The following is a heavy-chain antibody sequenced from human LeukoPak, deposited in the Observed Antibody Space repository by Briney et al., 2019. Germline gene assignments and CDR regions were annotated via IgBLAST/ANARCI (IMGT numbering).Heavy chain of an antibody. CDR1: GFTFSSYW. Sequence: GGSLRLSCAASGFTFSSYWMSWVRQAPGEGLEWVANIKQDGSEKYYVDSVKGRFTISRDNAKNSLYLQMNSLRAEDTAVYYCARDQSAPIYYDFWSGNYYYYGMDVWGQGTTVTVSS. D-gene: IGHD3-3*01. CDR2: IKQDGSEK. CDR3: ARDQSAPIYYDFWSGNYYYYGMDV. V-gene: IGHV3-7*03. J-gene: IGHJ6*02.